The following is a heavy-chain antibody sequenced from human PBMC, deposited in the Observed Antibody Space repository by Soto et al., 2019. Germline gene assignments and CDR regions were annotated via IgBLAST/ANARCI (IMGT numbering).Heavy chain of an antibody. Sequence: GGSLRLSCVASGFTFSSYWMTWVRQAPGKGLEWVANVKQSGSETYYVDSVKGRFTISRDDAKNSLYLQMNTLRAEDTAVYYCARGYSIDYWGRGTLVTVSS. CDR3: ARGYSIDY. CDR2: VKQSGSET. CDR1: GFTFSSYW. V-gene: IGHV3-7*03. J-gene: IGHJ4*02. D-gene: IGHD6-13*01.